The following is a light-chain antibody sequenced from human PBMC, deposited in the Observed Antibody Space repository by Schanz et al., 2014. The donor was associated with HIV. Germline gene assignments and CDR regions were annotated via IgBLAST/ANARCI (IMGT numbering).Light chain of an antibody. V-gene: IGLV2-14*03. CDR1: SSDIGAFDY. Sequence: QSALTQPASVSGSPGQSITISCSGTSSDIGAFDYVSWYQQYPGKAPKLIVYGVSDRPSGLSYRFSGSKSGNTASLAISDLQAADEADYYCSSYTSSSTLYVFGTGTKLTVL. CDR2: GVS. CDR3: SSYTSSSTLYV. J-gene: IGLJ1*01.